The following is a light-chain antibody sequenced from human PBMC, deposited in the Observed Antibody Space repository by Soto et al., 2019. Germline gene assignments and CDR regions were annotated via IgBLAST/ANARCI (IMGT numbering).Light chain of an antibody. V-gene: IGKV1-5*01. CDR1: QSITTR. CDR2: DAS. Sequence: DIQMTQSPSTLSASVGDRVTITCRASQSITTRLAWYQQKAGKAPKVLIYDASSLESGVPSRLSGSGSGTEFTLTISSLQPDDFATYYCQQYNSYPLTLGQGTKVEIK. CDR3: QQYNSYPLT. J-gene: IGKJ1*01.